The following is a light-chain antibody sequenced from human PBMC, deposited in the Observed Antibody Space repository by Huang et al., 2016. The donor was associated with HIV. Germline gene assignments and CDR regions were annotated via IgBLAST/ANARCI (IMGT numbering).Light chain of an antibody. Sequence: EILMTQSPATLSVSPGERATLSCRAGQSVSSNLAWYQQKPGQAPRLLIYDATTRATGIPARFSGSGSGTEFTLTISSLQSEDFAVYYCQQYNNWPRTFSQGTKVDVK. V-gene: IGKV3-15*01. CDR1: QSVSSN. CDR3: QQYNNWPRT. J-gene: IGKJ1*01. CDR2: DAT.